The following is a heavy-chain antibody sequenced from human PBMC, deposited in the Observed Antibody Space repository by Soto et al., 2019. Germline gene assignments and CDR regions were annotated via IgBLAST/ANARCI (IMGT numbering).Heavy chain of an antibody. D-gene: IGHD3-3*01. V-gene: IGHV1-46*03. CDR2: INPSGGST. J-gene: IGHJ6*02. CDR3: AWSFVNGLWSGGAYDYGGLDF. Sequence: GASVKVSCKASGYTFTSYYMHWVRQAPGQGLEWMGIINPSGGSTSYAQKFQGRVTMTRDTSTSPVYMELSSLRSEDTAVYYCAWSFVNGLWSGGAYDYGGLDFWGQGITVNVSS. CDR1: GYTFTSYY.